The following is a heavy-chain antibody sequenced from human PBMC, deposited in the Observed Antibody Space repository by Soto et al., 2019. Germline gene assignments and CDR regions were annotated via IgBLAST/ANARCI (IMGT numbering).Heavy chain of an antibody. CDR2: TYYRSKWYN. J-gene: IGHJ6*02. CDR3: ARDRYYGSGSEADYYYYGMDV. Sequence: SQTLSLTCAISGDSVSSNSAAWNWIRRSPSRGLEWLGRTYYRSKWYNDYAVSVKSRITINPDTSKNQFSLQLNSATPEDTAVYYCARDRYYGSGSEADYYYYGMDVWGQGTTVTVSS. D-gene: IGHD3-10*01. V-gene: IGHV6-1*01. CDR1: GDSVSSNSAA.